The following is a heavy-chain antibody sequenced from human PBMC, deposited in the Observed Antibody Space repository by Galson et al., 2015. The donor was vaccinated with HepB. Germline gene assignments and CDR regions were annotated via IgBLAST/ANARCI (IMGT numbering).Heavy chain of an antibody. D-gene: IGHD3-9*01. Sequence: SLRLSCAASGFTFNSHGIHWVRQAPGKGLEWVGVISYDGSDKYYADSVKGRFTISRDNSKNTLYLQMNSLRPEDTAVYFCAKEAYKSVNVDWASKYYHSGMDAWGQGTTVTVSS. J-gene: IGHJ6*02. V-gene: IGHV3-30*18. CDR1: GFTFNSHG. CDR3: AKEAYKSVNVDWASKYYHSGMDA. CDR2: ISYDGSDK.